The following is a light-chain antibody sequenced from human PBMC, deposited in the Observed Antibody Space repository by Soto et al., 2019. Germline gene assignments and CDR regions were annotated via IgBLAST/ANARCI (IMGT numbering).Light chain of an antibody. CDR3: QQYYTTPSIT. Sequence: EIVLTQSPATLSLSPGERATLSCRASQSVSSYLAWYQQKPGQAPRLLMYEASNRATGIPARFSGGGSGTDFTLTISSLQAEDVAVYYCQQYYTTPSITFGQGTRLEIK. CDR1: QSVSSY. CDR2: EAS. V-gene: IGKV3-11*01. J-gene: IGKJ5*01.